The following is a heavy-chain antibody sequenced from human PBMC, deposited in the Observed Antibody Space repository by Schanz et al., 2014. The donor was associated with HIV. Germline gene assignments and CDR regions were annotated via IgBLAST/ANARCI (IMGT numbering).Heavy chain of an antibody. Sequence: EVQLVESGGGLVQPGGSLRLSCEGSGFTFSNYWMSWVRQAPGKGLEWVSAISGSGGSTYYADSVKGRFTISRDNSKNTLYLQMNSLRAEDTAVYYCAKDLRANYYGPQVDWFDSWGQGTRVTVTS. V-gene: IGHV3-23*04. CDR2: ISGSGGST. D-gene: IGHD3-10*01. CDR1: GFTFSNYW. J-gene: IGHJ5*01. CDR3: AKDLRANYYGPQVDWFDS.